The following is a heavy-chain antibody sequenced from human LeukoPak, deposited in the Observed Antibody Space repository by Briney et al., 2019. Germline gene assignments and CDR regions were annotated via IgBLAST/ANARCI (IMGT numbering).Heavy chain of an antibody. V-gene: IGHV3-7*01. J-gene: IGHJ4*02. CDR2: IKQDASEK. CDR3: ARDIAHSRSSDY. CDR1: GFTFSSYW. D-gene: IGHD6-6*01. Sequence: PGGSLRLSCAASGFTFSSYWTSWVRQAPGKGLEWVANIKQDASEKYYVDSVKGRFTISRDNAKNSLYLQMNSLRAEDTAVYYCARDIAHSRSSDYWGQGTLVTVSS.